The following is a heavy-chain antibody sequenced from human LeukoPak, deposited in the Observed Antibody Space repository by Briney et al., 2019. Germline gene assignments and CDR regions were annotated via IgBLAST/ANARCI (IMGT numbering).Heavy chain of an antibody. D-gene: IGHD6-13*01. Sequence: PGRSLRLSCAASGFTFDDYAMHWVRHAPGKGLEWVSGISWNSGSIGYADSVKGRFTISRDNAKNSLYLQMNSLRAEDTALYYCAKGVGSSWYFSIDYWGQGTLVTVSS. CDR3: AKGVGSSWYFSIDY. V-gene: IGHV3-9*01. CDR1: GFTFDDYA. J-gene: IGHJ4*02. CDR2: ISWNSGSI.